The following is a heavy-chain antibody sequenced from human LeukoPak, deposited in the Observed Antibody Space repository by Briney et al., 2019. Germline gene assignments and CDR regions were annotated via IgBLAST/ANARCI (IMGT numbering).Heavy chain of an antibody. J-gene: IGHJ4*02. V-gene: IGHV4-39*07. CDR3: ARDSPHGKVGATR. D-gene: IGHD1-26*01. CDR1: GGSISSISYY. CDR2: MYYSGST. Sequence: PSETLSLTCTVSGGSISSISYYWGWIRQPPGKGLEWIVSMYYSGSTYNNPSLKSRVTISVDTSKNQFSLKLSSVTAADTAVYYCARDSPHGKVGATRWGQGTLVTVSS.